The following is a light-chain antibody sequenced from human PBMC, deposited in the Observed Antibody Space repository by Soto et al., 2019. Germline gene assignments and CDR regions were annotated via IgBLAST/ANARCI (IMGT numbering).Light chain of an antibody. CDR3: QQYYSTLFT. J-gene: IGKJ3*01. CDR2: WAS. Sequence: DIVMTQSPDSLAVSLGERATINCKSSQSVLNRSNNKNYLAWYQQKPGQPPKMLIYWASTRESGVPDRFSGSGSGTDFTLTISNLQAEDVAVYYCQQYYSTLFTFGPGTKVDIK. CDR1: QSVLNRSNNKNY. V-gene: IGKV4-1*01.